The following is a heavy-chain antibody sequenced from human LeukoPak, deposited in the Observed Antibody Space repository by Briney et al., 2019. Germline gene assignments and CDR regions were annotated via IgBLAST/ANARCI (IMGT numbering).Heavy chain of an antibody. J-gene: IGHJ6*03. D-gene: IGHD1-26*01. CDR1: GGSISTYY. CDR2: IYISGST. CDR3: AKGYGWEASYYYYYMDV. V-gene: IGHV4-4*08. Sequence: PSETLSLTCTVSGGSISTYYFSWIRQPAGKGLEWIGHIYISGSTSYNPSLKSRVTISVDTSKNQFSLKLSSVTAADTAVYYCAKGYGWEASYYYYYMDVWGKGTTVTISS.